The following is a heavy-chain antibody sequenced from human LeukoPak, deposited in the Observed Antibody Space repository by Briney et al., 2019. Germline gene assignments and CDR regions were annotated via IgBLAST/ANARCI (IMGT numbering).Heavy chain of an antibody. CDR3: AKSDGYGLVDI. Sequence: SETLSLTCTVSGGSISSFYWTWIRQPPGKGLEWIGYLYYSGSTNYNPSLKSRVTISIDTSKNQFSLKLSSVTAADTAVYYCAKSDGYGLVDIWGQGTMVTVSS. CDR1: GGSISSFY. V-gene: IGHV4-59*01. CDR2: LYYSGST. J-gene: IGHJ3*02. D-gene: IGHD3-10*01.